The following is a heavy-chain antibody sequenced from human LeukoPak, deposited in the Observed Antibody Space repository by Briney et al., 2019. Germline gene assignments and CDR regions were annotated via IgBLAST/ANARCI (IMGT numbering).Heavy chain of an antibody. D-gene: IGHD4-17*01. CDR1: GGSFSGYY. CDR3: ARKSSVTTVINWFDP. CDR2: INHSGST. V-gene: IGHV4-34*01. Sequence: SETLSLTCAVYGGSFSGYYWSWIRQPPGKGLEWIGEINHSGSTNYNPSLKSRVTISVDTSKNQFSLKLSSVTAADTAVYYRARKSSVTTVINWFDPWGQGTLVTVSS. J-gene: IGHJ5*02.